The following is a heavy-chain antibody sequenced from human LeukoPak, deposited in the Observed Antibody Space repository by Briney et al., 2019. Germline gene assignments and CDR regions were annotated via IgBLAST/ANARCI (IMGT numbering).Heavy chain of an antibody. CDR1: GGSINNYY. J-gene: IGHJ5*02. D-gene: IGHD1-14*01. CDR3: AKGGPEASAGLTWFDP. Sequence: SETLSLTCTVSGGSINNYYWYWMRQPPGKGLEWIGYVWYSGTTNYNPSLKSRVTISVDTSKNQFSLKLNYVIAADTAVYYCAKGGPEASAGLTWFDPWGQGTLVTVSS. V-gene: IGHV4-59*01. CDR2: VWYSGTT.